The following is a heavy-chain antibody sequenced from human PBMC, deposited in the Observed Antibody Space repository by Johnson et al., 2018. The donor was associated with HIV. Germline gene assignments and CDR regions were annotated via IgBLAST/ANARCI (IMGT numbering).Heavy chain of an antibody. V-gene: IGHV3-66*02. D-gene: IGHD3-10*01. CDR2: IYSGGST. Sequence: VQLVESGGGLVQPGGSLRLSCAASGFTVSSNYMNWVRQATGKGLEWVSVIYSGGSTYYAGSVKGRFTISRDNSKTTLYLQMNSLRAEDTAVYYCAKAPYGSGIRPGAFDIWGQGTMVTVSS. J-gene: IGHJ3*02. CDR3: AKAPYGSGIRPGAFDI. CDR1: GFTVSSNY.